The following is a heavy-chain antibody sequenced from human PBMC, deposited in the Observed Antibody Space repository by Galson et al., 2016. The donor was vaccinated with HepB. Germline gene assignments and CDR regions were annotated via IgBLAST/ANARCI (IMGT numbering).Heavy chain of an antibody. Sequence: SLRLSCAASGFTLSSHSLNWVRQAPGKGLEWVAGIWSDGSNKFHADSVKGRFTNTRDNSKKTLWLQLNSLRAEDTALYYCAREGIFGSEWFYFDSWGQGTLVTVSS. V-gene: IGHV3-33*01. CDR2: IWSDGSNK. D-gene: IGHD3-3*01. J-gene: IGHJ4*02. CDR1: GFTLSSHS. CDR3: AREGIFGSEWFYFDS.